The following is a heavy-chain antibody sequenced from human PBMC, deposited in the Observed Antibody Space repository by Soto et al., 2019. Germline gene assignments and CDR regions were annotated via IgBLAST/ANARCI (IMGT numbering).Heavy chain of an antibody. D-gene: IGHD6-19*01. J-gene: IGHJ4*02. CDR2: ISWNSGSI. CDR3: AKDGGDSSGWCVGYFDY. V-gene: IGHV3-9*01. CDR1: GFTFDDYA. Sequence: GGSLRLSCAASGFTFDDYAMHWVRQAPGKGLEWVSGISWNSGSIGYADSVKGRFTISRDNAKNSLYLQMNSLRAEDTALYYCAKDGGDSSGWCVGYFDYWGQGTLVTVSS.